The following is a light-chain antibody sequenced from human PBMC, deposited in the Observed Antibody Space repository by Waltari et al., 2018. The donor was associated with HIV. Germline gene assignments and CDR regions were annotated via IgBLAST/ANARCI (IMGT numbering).Light chain of an antibody. CDR2: WAS. CDR3: QQYYSTPRT. J-gene: IGKJ2*01. Sequence: DIVMTQSPDTLFLSLGERATITCTSSQSVLYSSNNKNYLAWYQQKPGQPPKLLIYWASTRESGVPDRFSGSGSGTDFTLTISSLQAEDVAVYYCQQYYSTPRTFGQGTKLEIK. CDR1: QSVLYSSNNKNY. V-gene: IGKV4-1*01.